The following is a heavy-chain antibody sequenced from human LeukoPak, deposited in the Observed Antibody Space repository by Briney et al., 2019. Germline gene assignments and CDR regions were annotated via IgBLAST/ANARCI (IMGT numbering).Heavy chain of an antibody. CDR3: AREAVDYGSGSLDY. D-gene: IGHD3-10*01. CDR1: RAPIGSFY. CDR2: AHSSGSR. V-gene: IGHV4-4*07. Sequence: SETLYLTCTVSRAPIGSFYWSWIRQPAGKGLEWIGRAHSSGSRNYIPSIKSRVTMSVDTSKNQLSLKLNTVTAADTAMYYCAREAVDYGSGSLDYWGQGILVTVSS. J-gene: IGHJ4*02.